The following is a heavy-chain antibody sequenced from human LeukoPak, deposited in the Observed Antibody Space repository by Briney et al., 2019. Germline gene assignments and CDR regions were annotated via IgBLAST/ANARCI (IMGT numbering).Heavy chain of an antibody. CDR3: ARVSGSGWTLDY. J-gene: IGHJ4*02. Sequence: GGSLRLPCAASGFTFSSYNMNWVRQAPGKGLEWVSSISSSSSYIYYADSVKGRVTISRDNAKNSLYLQMNSLRAGDTAVYYCARVSGSGWTLDYWGQGVLVTVSS. CDR2: ISSSSSYI. CDR1: GFTFSSYN. D-gene: IGHD6-19*01. V-gene: IGHV3-21*01.